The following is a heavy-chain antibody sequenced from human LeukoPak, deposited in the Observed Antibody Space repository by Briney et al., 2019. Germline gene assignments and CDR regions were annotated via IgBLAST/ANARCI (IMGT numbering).Heavy chain of an antibody. D-gene: IGHD3-3*01. CDR2: INSDRSST. Sequence: PGGSLRLSCAASGFTFSSYWMPWVRQAPGKGLVWVSRINSDRSSTSYADSVKGRFTISRDNAKNTLYLQMNSLRAEDTAVYYCARDGPYDFWSGYSYYGMDVWGQGTTVTVSS. CDR3: ARDGPYDFWSGYSYYGMDV. J-gene: IGHJ6*02. CDR1: GFTFSSYW. V-gene: IGHV3-74*01.